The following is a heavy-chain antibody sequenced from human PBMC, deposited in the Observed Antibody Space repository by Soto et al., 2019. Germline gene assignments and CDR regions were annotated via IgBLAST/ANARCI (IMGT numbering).Heavy chain of an antibody. D-gene: IGHD6-19*01. V-gene: IGHV3-23*01. Sequence: EVQLLESGGDLVQPGGSLRLSCAASEFTFITYAMSWVRQAPGKGLEWVSGISGSGGSTNYADSVKGRFTISRDNSKNTLYLQMNSLRAEDTAVYYCAKAVAGDWYFDLWGRGTLVTVSS. CDR2: ISGSGGST. CDR3: AKAVAGDWYFDL. CDR1: EFTFITYA. J-gene: IGHJ2*01.